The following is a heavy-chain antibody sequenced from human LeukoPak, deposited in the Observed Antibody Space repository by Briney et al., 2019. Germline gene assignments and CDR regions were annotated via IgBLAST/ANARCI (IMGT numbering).Heavy chain of an antibody. D-gene: IGHD3-22*01. Sequence: PGGSLRLSCAASGFTFSSYGMHWVRQASGKGLEWVAFIRYDGSNKYYADSVKGRFTISRDNAKNSLYLQMNSLRAEDTAVYYCARDFHRYYYDSSGYNAFDIWGQGTMVTVSS. J-gene: IGHJ3*02. CDR1: GFTFSSYG. CDR2: IRYDGSNK. CDR3: ARDFHRYYYDSSGYNAFDI. V-gene: IGHV3-30*02.